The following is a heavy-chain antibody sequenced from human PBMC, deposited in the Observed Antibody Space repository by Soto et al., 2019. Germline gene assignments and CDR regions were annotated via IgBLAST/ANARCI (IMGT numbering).Heavy chain of an antibody. J-gene: IGHJ6*02. CDR2: IIPIFGTA. V-gene: IGHV1-69*13. D-gene: IGHD6-6*01. CDR1: GGTFSSYA. Sequence: SVKVSCKASGGTFSSYAISWVRQAPGQGLEWMGGIIPIFGTANYAQKFQGRVTITADESTSTAYMELSSLRSEDTAVYYCASRLSYYYYGMDVWGQGTTVTVSS. CDR3: ASRLSYYYYGMDV.